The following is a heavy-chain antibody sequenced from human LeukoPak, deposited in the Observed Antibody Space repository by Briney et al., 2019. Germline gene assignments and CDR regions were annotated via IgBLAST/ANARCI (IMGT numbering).Heavy chain of an antibody. CDR2: ISASETSI. CDR1: GGSVSHSNW. CDR3: VRDNLENQWLERSY. V-gene: IGHV3-48*03. D-gene: IGHD6-19*01. J-gene: IGHJ4*02. Sequence: GTLSLTCAVSGGSVSHSNWWTWVRQAPGKGLEWVSQISASETSIKYADSVRGRFTISRDNVKNSVYLQMNSLRAEDTAIYYCVRDNLENQWLERSYWGQGTLVTVSS.